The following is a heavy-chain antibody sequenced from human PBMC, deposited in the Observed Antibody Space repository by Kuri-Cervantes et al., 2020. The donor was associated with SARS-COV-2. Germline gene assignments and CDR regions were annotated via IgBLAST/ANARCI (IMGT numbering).Heavy chain of an antibody. CDR3: ARRGAGSSSAAFDI. J-gene: IGHJ3*02. Sequence: ESLKISCAVYGGSFSGFYWSWIRQAPGKGLEWIGEINHSGSANYSPSLKSRVTISVDTSKNQFSLRLSSVTAADTAVYYCARRGAGSSSAAFDIWGQGTMVTVSS. D-gene: IGHD6-6*01. CDR2: INHSGSA. V-gene: IGHV4-34*01. CDR1: GGSFSGFY.